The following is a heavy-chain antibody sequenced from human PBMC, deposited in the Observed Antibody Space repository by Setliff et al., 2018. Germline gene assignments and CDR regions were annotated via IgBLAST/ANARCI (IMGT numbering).Heavy chain of an antibody. J-gene: IGHJ4*02. D-gene: IGHD3-9*01. CDR1: GGTFTNHA. CDR2: IKSYNGDT. V-gene: IGHV1-18*01. CDR3: ARDADHYDTDENPIFDY. Sequence: GASVKVSCKVAGGTFTNHAISWVRQAPGQGLEWMGYIKSYNGDTYFARNLQGRLSMTTDASSSTAYMELTSLRSDDTAMYYCARDADHYDTDENPIFDYWGPGTLVTVSS.